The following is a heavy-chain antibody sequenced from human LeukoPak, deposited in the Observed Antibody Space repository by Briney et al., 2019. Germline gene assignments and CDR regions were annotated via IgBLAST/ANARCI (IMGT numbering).Heavy chain of an antibody. D-gene: IGHD2-15*01. V-gene: IGHV3-21*01. CDR1: GFTLSSYS. CDR2: ISSSSSYI. Sequence: GGSLRLSCAVSGFTLSSYSMNWVRQAPGKGLEWVSFISSSSSYIYYADSVRGRFTISRDNAKNSLYLQMNSLRAEDTAVYYCAKLRSKEIKSLAQSDYWGQGTLVTVSS. CDR3: AKLRSKEIKSLAQSDY. J-gene: IGHJ4*02.